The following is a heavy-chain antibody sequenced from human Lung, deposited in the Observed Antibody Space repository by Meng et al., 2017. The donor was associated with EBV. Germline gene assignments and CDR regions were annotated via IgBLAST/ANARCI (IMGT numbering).Heavy chain of an antibody. J-gene: IGHJ4*02. CDR2: ITGVSSYI. D-gene: IGHD6-19*01. CDR1: GFTFNHYS. V-gene: IGHV3-21*02. CDR3: ARDLTAVAAFDY. Sequence: EVQLVESGGGLVKAGGSLRLSCAASGFTFNHYSMHWVRQAPGKGLEWVSSITGVSSYIYYAESAKGRFTISRDNAKNSLFLQMNSLRADDTGVYYCARDLTAVAAFDYWGQGTLGTVAS.